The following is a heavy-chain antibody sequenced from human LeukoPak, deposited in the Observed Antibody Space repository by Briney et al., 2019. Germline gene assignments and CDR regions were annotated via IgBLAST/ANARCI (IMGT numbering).Heavy chain of an antibody. V-gene: IGHV3-30*02. J-gene: IGHJ4*02. Sequence: GGSLRLSCAASGFTFSSYGMHWVRQAPGKGLEWVAFIRYDGSNKYYADSVKGRFTISRDNSKNTLYLQMNSLRAEDTAVYYCAKDHYYDSRYLPHFDYWGQGTLVTVSS. CDR2: IRYDGSNK. CDR3: AKDHYYDSRYLPHFDY. D-gene: IGHD3-22*01. CDR1: GFTFSSYG.